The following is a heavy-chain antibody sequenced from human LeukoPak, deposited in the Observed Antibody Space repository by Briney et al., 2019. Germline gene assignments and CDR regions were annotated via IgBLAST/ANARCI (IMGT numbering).Heavy chain of an antibody. Sequence: SETLSLTCTVSGGSIISYYWSWIRQPPGKGLEWIGYIYYSGSTNYNPSLKSRVTISVDTSKNQFSLKLSSVTAADTAVYYCSRGTRNSRGAFDIWGQGTMTTVSS. CDR3: SRGTRNSRGAFDI. V-gene: IGHV4-59*01. CDR1: GGSIISYY. J-gene: IGHJ3*02. CDR2: IYYSGST. D-gene: IGHD1/OR15-1a*01.